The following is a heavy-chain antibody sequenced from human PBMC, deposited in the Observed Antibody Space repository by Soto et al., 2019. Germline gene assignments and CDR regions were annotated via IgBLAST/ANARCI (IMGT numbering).Heavy chain of an antibody. V-gene: IGHV3-49*03. Sequence: GGSLRLSCTASGFTFGDYAMSWFRQAPGKGLEWVGFIRSKAYGGTTEYAASVKGRFTISRDDSKSIAYLQMNSLKTEDTAVYYCTPRPLYSSGWYYFDYWGQGTPVTVSS. CDR1: GFTFGDYA. CDR2: IRSKAYGGTT. D-gene: IGHD6-19*01. J-gene: IGHJ4*02. CDR3: TPRPLYSSGWYYFDY.